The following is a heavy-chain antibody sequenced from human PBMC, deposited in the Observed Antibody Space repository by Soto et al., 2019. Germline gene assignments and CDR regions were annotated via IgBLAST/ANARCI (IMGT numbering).Heavy chain of an antibody. CDR3: AKDGLSWYYDSSGSSP. CDR1: GFTFKNYG. CDR2: IEYDGNNK. J-gene: IGHJ5*02. V-gene: IGHV3-33*06. Sequence: GGSLRLSCAASGFTFKNYGMEWVRQAPGKGLEWVAVIEYDGNNKYYADSVKGRFTISRDNSKNMLYLQINSLRAEDTAVYYSAKDGLSWYYDSSGSSPWGQGTLVTVSS. D-gene: IGHD3-22*01.